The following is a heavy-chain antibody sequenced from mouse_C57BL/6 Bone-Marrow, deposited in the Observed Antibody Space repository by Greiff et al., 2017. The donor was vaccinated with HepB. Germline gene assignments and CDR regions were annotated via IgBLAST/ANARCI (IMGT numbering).Heavy chain of an antibody. V-gene: IGHV6-6*01. CDR2: IRNKANNHAT. CDR3: TRRAYYYGSSGWYFDV. CDR1: GFTFSDAW. D-gene: IGHD1-1*01. J-gene: IGHJ1*03. Sequence: EVKLVESGGGLVQPGGSMKLSCAASGFTFSDAWMDWVRQSPGKGLEWVAEIRNKANNHATYYAESVKGRFTISRDDSKSSVYLQMNSLRAEDTGIYYCTRRAYYYGSSGWYFDVWGTGTTVTVSS.